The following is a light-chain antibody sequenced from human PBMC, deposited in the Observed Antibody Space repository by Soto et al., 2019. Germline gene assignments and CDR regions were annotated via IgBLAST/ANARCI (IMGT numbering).Light chain of an antibody. J-gene: IGLJ3*02. CDR2: DVS. Sequence: QSALTQPASVSGSPGQSITISCTGTSSYVGGYNYVSWYQQHPGTAPKLMIYDVSNRPSGVSNRFSGSKSGNTASLTISGLQAEYEADYYCSSYTSSSTWVFGGGTKLTVL. V-gene: IGLV2-14*01. CDR3: SSYTSSSTWV. CDR1: SSYVGGYNY.